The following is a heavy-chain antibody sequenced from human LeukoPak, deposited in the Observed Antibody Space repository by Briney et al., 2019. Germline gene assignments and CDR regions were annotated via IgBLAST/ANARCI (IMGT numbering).Heavy chain of an antibody. J-gene: IGHJ3*02. D-gene: IGHD3-22*01. CDR3: ARPQYYYDSSGPSDAFDI. V-gene: IGHV4-34*01. CDR1: GGSCSGYY. CDR2: INHSGST. Sequence: SENLSRNGAVYGGSCSGYYWGWIRQPPGKGLEWIGEINHSGSTNYNPSLKSRVTISVDTSKNQFSLKLSSVTAADTAVYYCARPQYYYDSSGPSDAFDIWGQGTMVTVSS.